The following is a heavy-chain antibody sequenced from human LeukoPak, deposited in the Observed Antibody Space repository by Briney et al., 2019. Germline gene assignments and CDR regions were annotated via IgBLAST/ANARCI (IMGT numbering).Heavy chain of an antibody. CDR3: ARDQAGSLFQP. Sequence: PSETLSLTCTVSGGSVSSGNYYWSWIRQPPGKGLEWIGYIYNSESNNYNPSLKSRVTIPVDTSKNQFSLKLSSVTAADTAVYYCARDQAGSLFQPWGQGTLVTVSS. CDR2: IYNSESN. D-gene: IGHD1-14*01. J-gene: IGHJ5*02. V-gene: IGHV4-61*01. CDR1: GGSVSSGNYY.